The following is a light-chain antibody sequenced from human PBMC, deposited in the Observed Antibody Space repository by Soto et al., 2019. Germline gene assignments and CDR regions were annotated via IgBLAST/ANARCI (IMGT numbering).Light chain of an antibody. CDR1: QSVSSN. CDR2: GAS. V-gene: IGKV3-15*01. J-gene: IGKJ5*01. CDR3: QQYNNWLSIT. Sequence: EIVMTQSPATLSVSPGERATLSCRASQSVSSNLAWYQHKPGQAPRLLIYGASTRATGIPARFSGSGSGTEFTLTISSLQSEDFAVYYCQQYNNWLSITFGQGTRLELK.